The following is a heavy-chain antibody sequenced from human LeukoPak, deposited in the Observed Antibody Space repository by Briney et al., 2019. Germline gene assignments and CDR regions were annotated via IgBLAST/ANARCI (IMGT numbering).Heavy chain of an antibody. CDR3: ARALRDFWSGYSTGFDY. J-gene: IGHJ4*02. Sequence: ASVEVSCKASGYTFTGYYMHWVRQAPGQGLEWMGWINPDSGGTNYAQKFQGRVTMTRDTSISTAYMELSRLRSDDTAVYYCARALRDFWSGYSTGFDYWGQGTLVTVSS. D-gene: IGHD3-3*01. V-gene: IGHV1-2*02. CDR2: INPDSGGT. CDR1: GYTFTGYY.